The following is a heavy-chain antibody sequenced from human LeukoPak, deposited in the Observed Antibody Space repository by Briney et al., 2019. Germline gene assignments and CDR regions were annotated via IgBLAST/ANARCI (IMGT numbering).Heavy chain of an antibody. CDR2: TYFSGST. J-gene: IGHJ4*02. CDR1: GGSISTYF. D-gene: IGHD3-22*01. CDR3: ARHKSSGSYPLDY. Sequence: PSETLSLTCTVSGGSISTYFWSWIRQPPGKGLEWIGHTYFSGSTNYNPSLESRVTISVDTSKNQFSLTLSSVTAADTAVYYCARHKSSGSYPLDYWGQGILVTVSS. V-gene: IGHV4-59*08.